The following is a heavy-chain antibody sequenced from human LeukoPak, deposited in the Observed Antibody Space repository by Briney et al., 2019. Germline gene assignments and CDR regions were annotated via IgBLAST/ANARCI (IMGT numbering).Heavy chain of an antibody. D-gene: IGHD6-19*01. J-gene: IGHJ4*02. CDR1: GFTFSSYS. Sequence: GGSLRLSCAASGFTFSSYSMNWVRQAPGKGLEWISFIDSSSRTIFYAESVKGRFTISRDNTKNSLFLQMNSLRAEDTAVYYCARGIAVTDTAYWGQGTLVTVSS. CDR2: IDSSSRTI. V-gene: IGHV3-48*04. CDR3: ARGIAVTDTAY.